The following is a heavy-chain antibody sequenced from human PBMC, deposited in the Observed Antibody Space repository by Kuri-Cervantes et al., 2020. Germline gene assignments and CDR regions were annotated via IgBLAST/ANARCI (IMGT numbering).Heavy chain of an antibody. V-gene: IGHV1-18*01. D-gene: IGHD5-18*01. CDR3: ARDRDTAMAYKD. CDR2: ISVYNGDT. Sequence: ASVKVSCKASGYTFRSYGISWVRQAPGQGLEWLGWISVYNGDTNYAQKLQGRVTMTTDTSTSTAYMILRSLRSDDTAVYYCARDRDTAMAYKDWGQGTLVTVSS. J-gene: IGHJ4*02. CDR1: GYTFRSYG.